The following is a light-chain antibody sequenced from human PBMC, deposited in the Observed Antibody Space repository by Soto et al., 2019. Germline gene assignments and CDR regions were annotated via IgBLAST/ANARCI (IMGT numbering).Light chain of an antibody. CDR1: HSVTTH. J-gene: IGKJ5*01. CDR2: DAS. Sequence: EIVLTQSPDTLSLSPGERATLSCWASHSVTTHLAWFQQRPGQPPRLLIYDASTRAPGIPSRFSGRGSGADFTLTISSLEPEDFAVYYCQQRSDSFTFGQGTRLEIK. V-gene: IGKV3-11*01. CDR3: QQRSDSFT.